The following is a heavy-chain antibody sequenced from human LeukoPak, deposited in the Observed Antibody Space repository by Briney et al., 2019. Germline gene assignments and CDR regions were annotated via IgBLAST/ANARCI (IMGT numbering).Heavy chain of an antibody. CDR1: GGSISSYS. Sequence: SETLSLTCTVSGGSISSYSWSWIRQPPGKGLEWGGYIYYSGSNNYNPSLKSRVTISVDTSKNQFSLKLSSVTAADTAVYYCARGGGNYYYYYMDVWGKGTTVTVSS. CDR2: IYYSGSN. D-gene: IGHD2-15*01. J-gene: IGHJ6*03. CDR3: ARGGGNYYYYYMDV. V-gene: IGHV4-59*01.